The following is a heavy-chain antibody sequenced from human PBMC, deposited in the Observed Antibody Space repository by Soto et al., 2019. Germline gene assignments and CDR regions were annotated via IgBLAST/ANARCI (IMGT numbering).Heavy chain of an antibody. Sequence: QVQLVQSGAELKKPGSSVKVSCRASGATFSISVFNWVQQAPGQGLEWMGGIISMFGTPNYSQKFQGRVTITADESTSTGYMELNNLRSDDTAIYYCARDLGGGYEPGDYWGQGTQVTVSS. CDR3: ARDLGGGYEPGDY. D-gene: IGHD5-12*01. V-gene: IGHV1-69*12. CDR1: GATFSISV. CDR2: IISMFGTP. J-gene: IGHJ4*02.